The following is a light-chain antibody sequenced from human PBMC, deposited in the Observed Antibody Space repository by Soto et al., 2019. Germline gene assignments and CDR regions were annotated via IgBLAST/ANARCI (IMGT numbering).Light chain of an antibody. CDR3: QQYDSSPPIT. CDR2: CXX. CDR1: QGFSIN. Sequence: KVMTQSPATLSVSLGERVALSCRARQGFSINLAWYQQKPGHAXRXXXXCXXXCXXVIPARFSGSGSGTEFTLTISGLEXEDFAVYYCQQYDSSPPITFGQGTRLEIK. J-gene: IGKJ5*01. V-gene: IGKV3-15*01.